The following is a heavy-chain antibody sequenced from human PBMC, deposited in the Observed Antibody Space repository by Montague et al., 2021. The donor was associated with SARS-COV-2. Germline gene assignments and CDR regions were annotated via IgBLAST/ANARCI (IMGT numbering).Heavy chain of an antibody. V-gene: IGHV3-30*04. Sequence: SLRLSCPASGFTFSRYAMHWVRQAPGKGPEWVAVMSDHGDVTWYADSAKGRFTISRDNSKNTLYLQMNSLRAEDTAAHYCVRCSSTCTLQDFYGMDVWGQGTTVTVSS. CDR2: MSDHGDVT. J-gene: IGHJ6*02. CDR1: GFTFSRYA. CDR3: VRCSSTCTLQDFYGMDV. D-gene: IGHD2-2*01.